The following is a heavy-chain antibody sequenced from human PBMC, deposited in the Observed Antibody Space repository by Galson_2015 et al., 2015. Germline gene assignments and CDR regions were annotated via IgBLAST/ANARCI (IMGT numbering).Heavy chain of an antibody. J-gene: IGHJ4*02. Sequence: SVKVSCKASGYTFTSYAMHWVRQAPGQRLKWMGWINAGNGNTKYSQKFQGRVTITRDTSASTAYMELSSLRSEDTAVYYCARNYCSSTSCYGDFDYWGQGTLVTVSS. D-gene: IGHD2-2*01. CDR3: ARNYCSSTSCYGDFDY. CDR2: INAGNGNT. V-gene: IGHV1-3*01. CDR1: GYTFTSYA.